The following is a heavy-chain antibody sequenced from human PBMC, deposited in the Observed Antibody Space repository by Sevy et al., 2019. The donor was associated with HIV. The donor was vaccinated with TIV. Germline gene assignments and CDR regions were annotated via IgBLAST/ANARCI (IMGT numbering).Heavy chain of an antibody. CDR1: GFTFSSYG. CDR2: IRFDGSKT. CDR3: VKEKYYYDSSGYGNYGMDV. V-gene: IGHV3-30*02. J-gene: IGHJ6*02. Sequence: GGSLRLSCAASGFTFSSYGMHWVRQAPGRGLEWVAFIRFDGSKTYYADSVEGRFTISRDNSKNRLYLQMNSLRAEDTALYYCVKEKYYYDSSGYGNYGMDVWGQGITVTVSS. D-gene: IGHD3-22*01.